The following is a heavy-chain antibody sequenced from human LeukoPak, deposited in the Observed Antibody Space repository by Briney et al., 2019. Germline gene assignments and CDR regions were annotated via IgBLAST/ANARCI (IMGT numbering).Heavy chain of an antibody. V-gene: IGHV3-21*01. CDR3: ARDPSVVPAAVNWFDP. D-gene: IGHD2-2*01. Sequence: PGGSLRLSCAASGFTFSSYSMNWVRQAPGKGLEWVSSISSTGTCIYYADSVKGRFTISRDNAKNSLYLQMNSLRAEDTAVYYCARDPSVVPAAVNWFDPWGQGTLVTVSS. J-gene: IGHJ5*02. CDR2: ISSTGTCI. CDR1: GFTFSSYS.